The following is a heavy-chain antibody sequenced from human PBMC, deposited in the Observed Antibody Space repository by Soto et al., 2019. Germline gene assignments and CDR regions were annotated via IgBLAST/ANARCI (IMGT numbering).Heavy chain of an antibody. CDR3: ARGFHGMDV. D-gene: IGHD2-21*01. V-gene: IGHV3-53*01. J-gene: IGHJ6*02. Sequence: EVQLVESGGGLIQPGESLRLSCGASGFTLSNNYINWVRQAPAKGLEWVSIIYSGGSTYYSDSVKGRFTVSRDISKNTLYLQMNRLRAEDTAIYFCARGFHGMDVWGQGTTVIVSS. CDR2: IYSGGST. CDR1: GFTLSNNY.